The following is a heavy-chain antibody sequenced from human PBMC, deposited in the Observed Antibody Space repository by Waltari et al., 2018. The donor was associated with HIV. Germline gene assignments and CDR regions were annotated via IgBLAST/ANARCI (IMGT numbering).Heavy chain of an antibody. CDR3: ARGRHSSGYSLWYFDL. D-gene: IGHD3-22*01. CDR1: GGSVSSYY. CDR2: IYNSGST. J-gene: IGHJ2*01. V-gene: IGHV4-59*02. Sequence: QVQLQESGTGLVKPSETLSLTCTVSGGSVSSYYWNWFRPPPGKGLEWIAYIYNSGSTNYNPSLKSRVTISVDTSKNQFSLELSSVTAADTAVYYCARGRHSSGYSLWYFDLWGRGTLVTVSS.